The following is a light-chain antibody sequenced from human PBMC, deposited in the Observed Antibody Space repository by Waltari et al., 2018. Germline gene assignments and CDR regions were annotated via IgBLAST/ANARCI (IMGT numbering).Light chain of an antibody. CDR2: AAS. J-gene: IGKJ1*01. CDR1: QSISSY. V-gene: IGKV1-39*01. CDR3: QQSYGIPRT. Sequence: IQMTQSPSSLSASVGAIVTITCRKSQSISSYLNLYPQKPGKPPRLLIYAASSLQSGVPSRFSGSGSGTDFTLTISSLQPEDFAAYYCQQSYGIPRTFGQGTKVEIK.